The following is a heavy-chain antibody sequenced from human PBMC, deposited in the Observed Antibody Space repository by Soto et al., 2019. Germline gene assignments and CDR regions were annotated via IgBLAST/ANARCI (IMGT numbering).Heavy chain of an antibody. CDR1: GYTFTGYY. CDR3: AILPDVVVPIRGYYYYGMDV. V-gene: IGHV1-2*02. J-gene: IGHJ6*02. Sequence: ASVKVSCKASGYTFTGYYMHWVRQAPGQGLEWMGWINPNSGGTNYAQKFQGMVTMTRDTSIRTAYMEVSRLRSDDTAVYYCAILPDVVVPIRGYYYYGMDVWGQGTTVTVSS. D-gene: IGHD2-21*01. CDR2: INPNSGGT.